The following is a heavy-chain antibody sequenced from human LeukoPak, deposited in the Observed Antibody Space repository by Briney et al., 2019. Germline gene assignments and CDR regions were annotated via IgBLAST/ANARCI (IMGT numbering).Heavy chain of an antibody. J-gene: IGHJ4*02. V-gene: IGHV3-23*01. Sequence: GGTLRLSCAASGFTFSSYGMSWGRQAPGKGLEWVSAISGSGGSTYYAYSVKGRFTISRDNSKKTLYLQINSLRAEDTAVYYCAKGVANYYDSSGSFGYWGQGTLVTVSS. CDR3: AKGVANYYDSSGSFGY. D-gene: IGHD3-22*01. CDR2: ISGSGGST. CDR1: GFTFSSYG.